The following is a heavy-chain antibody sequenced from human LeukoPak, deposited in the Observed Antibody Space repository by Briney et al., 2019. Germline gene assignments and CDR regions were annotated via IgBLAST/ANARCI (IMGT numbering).Heavy chain of an antibody. V-gene: IGHV3-53*01. D-gene: IGHD5-24*01. J-gene: IGHJ4*02. Sequence: GSLRLSCAASGFTVSSNYMSWVRQAPGKGLEWVSVIYSGGSTYYANSVKGRFTISRDNSKNTLYLQMNSLRAEDTAVYYCARKRDGYNLGFFDYWGQGTLVAVSS. CDR1: GFTVSSNY. CDR3: ARKRDGYNLGFFDY. CDR2: IYSGGST.